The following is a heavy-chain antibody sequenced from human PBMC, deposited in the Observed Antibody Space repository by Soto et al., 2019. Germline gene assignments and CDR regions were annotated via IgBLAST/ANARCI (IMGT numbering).Heavy chain of an antibody. CDR3: ARGRYGDY. CDR1: GYAFTTYG. J-gene: IGHJ4*02. Sequence: QVHLVQSGAEVKKPGASVKVSCKGSGYAFTTYGITWVRQAPGQGLEWMGWISAHSCNTNYAQKLQGRVTVTRDTSTSTAYMELRSLRSDDTAVYYCARGRYGDYWGQGALVTVSS. CDR2: ISAHSCNT. D-gene: IGHD1-1*01. V-gene: IGHV1-18*01.